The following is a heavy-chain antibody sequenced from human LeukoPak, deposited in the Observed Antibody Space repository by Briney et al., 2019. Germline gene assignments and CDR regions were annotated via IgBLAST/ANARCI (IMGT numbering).Heavy chain of an antibody. CDR3: ARDTVTTFRFRDYYYYGMDV. CDR1: GLTFSSYA. V-gene: IGHV3-23*01. CDR2: ISGSSGHT. Sequence: GGSLRLSCAASGLTFSSYAMSWVRQAPGKGLEWVSAISGSSGHTYYADSVKGRFTISRDNSKNTLYLQMNSLRAEDTAVYYCARDTVTTFRFRDYYYYGMDVWGQGTTVTVSS. D-gene: IGHD4-17*01. J-gene: IGHJ6*02.